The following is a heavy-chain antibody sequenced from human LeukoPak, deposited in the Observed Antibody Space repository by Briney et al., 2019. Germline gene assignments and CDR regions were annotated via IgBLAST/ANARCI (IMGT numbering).Heavy chain of an antibody. V-gene: IGHV3-21*01. CDR3: ARSPLLLYFGDAYYFDY. Sequence: GGSLRLSCEASGFNFSTYSLNWVRQAPGKGLGWVSSISRSSSFRYYADSVKGRFTISRDNAKNSLYLQVNSLRAEDTAMYYCARSPLLLYFGDAYYFDYWGQGTLVTVSS. D-gene: IGHD3-10*01. CDR2: ISRSSSFR. CDR1: GFNFSTYS. J-gene: IGHJ4*02.